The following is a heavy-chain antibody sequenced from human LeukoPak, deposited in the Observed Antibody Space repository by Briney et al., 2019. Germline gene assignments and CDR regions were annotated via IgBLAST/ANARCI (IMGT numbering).Heavy chain of an antibody. V-gene: IGHV1-69*04. CDR1: GGTFSSCA. Sequence: ASVKVSCKASGGTFSSCAISWVRQAPGQGLEWMGRIIPILGIANYAQKFQGRVTITADKSTSTAYMELRSLRSADTAVYYCARVGVAAYCGGDCLGGMDVWGQGTTVTVSS. D-gene: IGHD2-21*02. CDR3: ARVGVAAYCGGDCLGGMDV. CDR2: IIPILGIA. J-gene: IGHJ6*02.